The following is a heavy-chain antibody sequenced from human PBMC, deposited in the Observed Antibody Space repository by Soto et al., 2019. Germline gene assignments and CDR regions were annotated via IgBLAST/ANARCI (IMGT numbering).Heavy chain of an antibody. CDR3: ERDNPYTNSIGNWFDP. CDR1: GGTFSNYA. Sequence: QVRLVQSGAEVKKPGSSVKVSCKASGGTFSNYAITWLRLAPGQGLEWLGGIIPVFGTVNYAQKFQGRVTRTADESTSTAYMELNRLRSEDTAVSYCERDNPYTNSIGNWFDPWGQGTLVIVS. V-gene: IGHV1-69*01. D-gene: IGHD6-13*01. CDR2: IIPVFGTV. J-gene: IGHJ5*02.